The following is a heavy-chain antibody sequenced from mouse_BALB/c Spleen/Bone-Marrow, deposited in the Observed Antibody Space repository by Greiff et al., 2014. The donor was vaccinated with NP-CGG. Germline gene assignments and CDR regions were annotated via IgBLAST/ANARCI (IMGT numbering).Heavy chain of an antibody. CDR1: GYTFTDCS. CDR2: ISTYYGDA. J-gene: IGHJ4*01. Sequence: QVQLKESGAELVRPGVSVKISCKGSGYTFTDCSIHWIKQSHAKSLEWIGAISTYYGDATNNQKFKGKATLTVDKSSSTAYMELARLASEDSFIYYCARGVTTGAMDYWGQGTSVTVSS. D-gene: IGHD1-1*01. CDR3: ARGVTTGAMDY. V-gene: IGHV1-67*01.